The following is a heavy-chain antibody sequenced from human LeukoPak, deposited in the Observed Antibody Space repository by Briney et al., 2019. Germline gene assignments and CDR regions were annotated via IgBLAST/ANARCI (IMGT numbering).Heavy chain of an antibody. CDR1: GGSMNTHY. Sequence: TPSETLSLTCTVSGGSMNTHYWSWIRQPPGEGLEWIGYISSAGLTIYNPSLKSRVTISVDTSKNQFYLKLSSVIAADAALYYCAREMGRGGAFDVWGQGTTVTVSS. D-gene: IGHD2-8*01. CDR3: AREMGRGGAFDV. CDR2: ISSAGLT. V-gene: IGHV4-59*11. J-gene: IGHJ3*01.